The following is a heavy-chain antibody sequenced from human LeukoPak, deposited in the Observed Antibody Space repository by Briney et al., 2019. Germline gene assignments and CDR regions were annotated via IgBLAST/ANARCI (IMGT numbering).Heavy chain of an antibody. V-gene: IGHV4-39*07. J-gene: IGHJ5*02. CDR1: GGSFSSSSYY. Sequence: PSETLSLTCTVSGGSFSSSSYYWGWIRQPPGKGLEWIGNIYYSGSTYYNPSLKSRVTISVDMSKNQFSLKLSSVTAADTAVYYCARVGGSSWYQYDWFDPWGQGTLVTVSS. CDR2: IYYSGST. CDR3: ARVGGSSWYQYDWFDP. D-gene: IGHD6-13*01.